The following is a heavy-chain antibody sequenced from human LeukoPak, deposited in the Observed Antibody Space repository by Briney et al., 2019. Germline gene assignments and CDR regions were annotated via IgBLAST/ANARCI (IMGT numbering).Heavy chain of an antibody. CDR2: IYASGST. CDR3: ARHSMGSTGDDWFDP. J-gene: IGHJ5*02. CDR1: GGSISSGTYY. V-gene: IGHV4-61*02. D-gene: IGHD7-27*01. Sequence: PSQTLSLTCTVSGGSISSGTYYWNWIRQPAGKALEWIGRIYASGSTNYNPSLKSRVTISVDTSKNQFSLKLSSVTAADTAVYYCARHSMGSTGDDWFDPWGQGTLVTVSS.